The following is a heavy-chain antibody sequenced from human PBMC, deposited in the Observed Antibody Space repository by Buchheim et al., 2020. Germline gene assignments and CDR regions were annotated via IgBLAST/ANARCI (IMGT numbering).Heavy chain of an antibody. V-gene: IGHV3-7*01. CDR1: GFTFSSYW. D-gene: IGHD5-18*01. CDR2: IKQDGSEK. Sequence: EVQLVESGGGLVQPGGSLRLSCAASGFTFSSYWMSWVRQAPGKGLEWVANIKQDGSEKYYVDSVKGRFTISRENAKNSLYLQMNSLRAEDTAVYYCARNGYGQILWRYYYYYGMDVWGQGTT. J-gene: IGHJ6*02. CDR3: ARNGYGQILWRYYYYYGMDV.